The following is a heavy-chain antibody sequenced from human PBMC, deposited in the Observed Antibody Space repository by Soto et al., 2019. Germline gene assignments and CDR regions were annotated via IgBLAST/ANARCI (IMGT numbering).Heavy chain of an antibody. CDR2: IWYDGSNK. Sequence: GGSLRLSCAASGFTFSSYGMHWVRQAPGKGLEWVAVIWYDGSNKYYADSVKGRFTISRDNSKNTLYLQMNSLRAEDTAVYYCARSGDILTGYWEYYFDYWGQGTLVTVSS. D-gene: IGHD3-9*01. V-gene: IGHV3-33*01. CDR3: ARSGDILTGYWEYYFDY. CDR1: GFTFSSYG. J-gene: IGHJ4*02.